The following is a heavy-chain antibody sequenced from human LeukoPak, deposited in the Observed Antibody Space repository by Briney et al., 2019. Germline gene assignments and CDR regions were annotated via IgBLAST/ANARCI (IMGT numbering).Heavy chain of an antibody. Sequence: ASVKVSCKASGYTFTSYDINWVRQATGQGLEWMGWISAYNGNTNYAQKLQGRVTMTTDTSTSTAYMELRSLRSDDTAVYYCARDWSIAARPAGGHWGQGTLVTVSS. J-gene: IGHJ4*02. CDR2: ISAYNGNT. V-gene: IGHV1-18*01. CDR1: GYTFTSYD. CDR3: ARDWSIAARPAGGH. D-gene: IGHD6-6*01.